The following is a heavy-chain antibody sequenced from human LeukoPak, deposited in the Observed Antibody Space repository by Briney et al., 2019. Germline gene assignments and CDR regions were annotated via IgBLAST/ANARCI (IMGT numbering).Heavy chain of an antibody. D-gene: IGHD3-10*01. J-gene: IGHJ4*02. Sequence: PSETLSLTCTVSGGSISSSSYYWGWIRQPPGKGLEWIGSIYYSGSTYYNPSLKSRVTISVDTSKNQFSLKLSSVTAADTAVYYCARAKYGSGRSIDYWGQGTLVTVSS. V-gene: IGHV4-39*07. CDR2: IYYSGST. CDR1: GGSISSSSYY. CDR3: ARAKYGSGRSIDY.